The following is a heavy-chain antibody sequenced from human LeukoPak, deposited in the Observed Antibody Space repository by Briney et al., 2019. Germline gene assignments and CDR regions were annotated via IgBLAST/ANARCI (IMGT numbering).Heavy chain of an antibody. CDR3: ARDPDGYSPFDY. V-gene: IGHV4-59*01. D-gene: IGHD5-24*01. CDR1: GGSISSYY. Sequence: SETLSLTCNVSGGSISSYYWSWIRQPPGKGLEWIGYIYYSGSTNYNPSLKSRVTISVDTSKNQFSLKLSSVTAADTAVYYCARDPDGYSPFDYWGQGTLVTVSS. CDR2: IYYSGST. J-gene: IGHJ4*02.